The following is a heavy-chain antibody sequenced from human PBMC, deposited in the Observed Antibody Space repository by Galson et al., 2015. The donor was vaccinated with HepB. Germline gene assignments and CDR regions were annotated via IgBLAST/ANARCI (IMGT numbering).Heavy chain of an antibody. Sequence: QSGAEVKKPGESLRTSCKGSGFSFTNHWIGWVRQMPGKGLEWMGIIYPGDSDTRYSPSFRGQVTISVDKSISTSYLQWSSLKASDTAVYYCARHPTYCSTSSCPFDSWGQGTLVTVSS. V-gene: IGHV5-51*01. CDR3: ARHPTYCSTSSCPFDS. CDR2: IYPGDSDT. J-gene: IGHJ4*02. D-gene: IGHD2-2*01. CDR1: GFSFTNHW.